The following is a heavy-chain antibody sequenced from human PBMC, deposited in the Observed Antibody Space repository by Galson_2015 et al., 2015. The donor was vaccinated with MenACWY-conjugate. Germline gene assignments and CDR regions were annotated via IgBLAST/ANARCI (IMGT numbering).Heavy chain of an antibody. CDR1: GFTFSSYA. D-gene: IGHD6-13*01. CDR3: VKGRQQLVLYYYYYMDV. CDR2: ISSNGGST. Sequence: ALRLSCAASGFTFSSYAMHWVRQAPGKGLEYVSAISSNGGSTYYADSVKGRFTISRDNSKNTLYLQMSSLRAEDTAVYYCVKGRQQLVLYYYYYMDVWGKGTRSPSP. J-gene: IGHJ6*03. V-gene: IGHV3-64D*06.